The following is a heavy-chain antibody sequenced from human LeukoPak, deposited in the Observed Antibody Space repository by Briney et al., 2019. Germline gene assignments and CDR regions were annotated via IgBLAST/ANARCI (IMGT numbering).Heavy chain of an antibody. V-gene: IGHV3-30*18. Sequence: GGSLRLSCAASGFTFSSYAMQWVRQAPGKGLEWLAILSYDGSRKNYADSVKGRLTISRDNSKNTLYLQLNSLRGDDTAVYHCAKVRGGYYGSGSYEGVDDWGQGTLVTVSS. CDR2: LSYDGSRK. CDR1: GFTFSSYA. CDR3: AKVRGGYYGSGSYEGVDD. J-gene: IGHJ4*02. D-gene: IGHD3-10*01.